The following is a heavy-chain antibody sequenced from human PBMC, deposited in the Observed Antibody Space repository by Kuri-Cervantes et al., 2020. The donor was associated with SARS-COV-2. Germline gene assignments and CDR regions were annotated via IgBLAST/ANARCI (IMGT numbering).Heavy chain of an antibody. CDR3: ARPLLQWVRYNAFDI. Sequence: KVSCKGSGYSFTSYWIGWVRQMPGKGLEWMGIIYPGDSNTRYSPSFQGQVTISADKSISTAYMELSRLRSDDTAVYYCARPLLQWVRYNAFDIWGQGTMVTVSS. CDR2: IYPGDSNT. V-gene: IGHV5-51*01. D-gene: IGHD5-12*01. CDR1: GYSFTSYW. J-gene: IGHJ3*02.